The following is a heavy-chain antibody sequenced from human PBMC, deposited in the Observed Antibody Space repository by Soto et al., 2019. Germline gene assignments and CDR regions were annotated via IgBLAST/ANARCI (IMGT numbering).Heavy chain of an antibody. CDR3: ASDLSGRADV. CDR1: GFTFSSYW. Sequence: PGGSLRLSCAASGFTFSSYWTHWVRQAPGKGLVWVSRMNEDGGTTDYADSVKGRFTISRDNAKNTLYLQMNSLRVEDTAVYYCASDLSGRADVWGQGTTVTVS. J-gene: IGHJ6*02. V-gene: IGHV3-74*01. D-gene: IGHD3-10*01. CDR2: MNEDGGTT.